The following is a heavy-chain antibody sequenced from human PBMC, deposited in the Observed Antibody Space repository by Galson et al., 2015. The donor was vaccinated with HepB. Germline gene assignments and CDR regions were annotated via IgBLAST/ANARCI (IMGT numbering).Heavy chain of an antibody. D-gene: IGHD1-7*01. Sequence: SLRLSCAASGFTFRTYWMSWVRQAPGKGLEWVANIKQDESEKDFVDSVKGRFTISRDNSNNPQFLQMNSLRVEDTAVYYCARWRWRMGNFAFDLWGQGTMVTVSS. J-gene: IGHJ3*01. CDR2: IKQDESEK. CDR1: GFTFRTYW. CDR3: ARWRWRMGNFAFDL. V-gene: IGHV3-7*01.